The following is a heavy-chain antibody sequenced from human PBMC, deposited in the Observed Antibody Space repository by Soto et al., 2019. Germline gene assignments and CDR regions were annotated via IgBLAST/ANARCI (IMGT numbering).Heavy chain of an antibody. Sequence: GGSLRLSCAASGFTFSNAWMSWVRQAPGKGLEWVGRIKSKTDGGTTDYAAPVKDRFTVSRDDSKNTLYLQMNSLKTEDTAVYYCTAANSSSWYREHYYYYYMDVWGKGTTVTVSS. J-gene: IGHJ6*03. V-gene: IGHV3-15*01. CDR3: TAANSSSWYREHYYYYYMDV. D-gene: IGHD6-13*01. CDR2: IKSKTDGGTT. CDR1: GFTFSNAW.